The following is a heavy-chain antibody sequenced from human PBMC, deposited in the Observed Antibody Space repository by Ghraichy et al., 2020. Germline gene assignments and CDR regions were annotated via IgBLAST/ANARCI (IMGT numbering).Heavy chain of an antibody. CDR2: IGASGGST. CDR3: TKDGRSTTPGY. Sequence: GGSLRLSCAASGFTFSTSAMSWVRQAPGRGLEWVSGIGASGGSTYYAKSVTGRFTISRDNSRNTLYLQINGLGADDTAVYYCTKDGRSTTPGYWGQGTLVTVSS. J-gene: IGHJ4*02. D-gene: IGHD2-2*01. CDR1: GFTFSTSA. V-gene: IGHV3-23*01.